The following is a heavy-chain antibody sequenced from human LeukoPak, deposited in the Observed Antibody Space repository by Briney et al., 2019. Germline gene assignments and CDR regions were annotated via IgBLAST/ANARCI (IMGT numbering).Heavy chain of an antibody. CDR2: IYYSGST. D-gene: IGHD1-26*01. CDR1: GGSISSGGYY. Sequence: SETLSLTCTVSGGSISSGGYYWSWIRQHPGKGLEWIGYIYYSGSTYYNPSLKSRVTISVDTSKNQFSLKLSSVTAADTAVYYCARDRWELPLDYWGQGTLVTVSS. J-gene: IGHJ4*02. CDR3: ARDRWELPLDY. V-gene: IGHV4-31*03.